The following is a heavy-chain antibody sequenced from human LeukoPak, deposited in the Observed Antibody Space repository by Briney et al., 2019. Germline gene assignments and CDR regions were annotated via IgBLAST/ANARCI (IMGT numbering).Heavy chain of an antibody. D-gene: IGHD6-19*01. Sequence: ASVKVSCKASGGTFSSYTISWVRQAPGQGLEWMGRIIPILGIANYAQKFQGRVTITADKSTSTAYMELSSLRSEDTAVYYCARRYSSGWPFDNWGQGTLVTVSS. J-gene: IGHJ4*02. CDR2: IIPILGIA. V-gene: IGHV1-69*02. CDR1: GGTFSSYT. CDR3: ARRYSSGWPFDN.